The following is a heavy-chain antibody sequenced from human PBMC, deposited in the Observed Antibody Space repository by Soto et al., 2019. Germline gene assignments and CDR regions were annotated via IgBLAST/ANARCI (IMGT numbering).Heavy chain of an antibody. D-gene: IGHD2-15*01. V-gene: IGHV3-11*01. CDR2: ISSSGSTI. J-gene: IGHJ4*02. Sequence: GGSLRLSCAASGFTFSDYYMSWIRQAPGKGLEWVSYISSSGSTIYYADSVKGRFTISRDNAKNSLYLQMNSLRAEDTAVYYCARDLYCSGGSCYLAHHFDYWGQGTLVTVSS. CDR1: GFTFSDYY. CDR3: ARDLYCSGGSCYLAHHFDY.